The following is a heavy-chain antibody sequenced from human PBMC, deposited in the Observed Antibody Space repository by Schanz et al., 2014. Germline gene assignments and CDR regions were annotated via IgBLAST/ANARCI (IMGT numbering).Heavy chain of an antibody. CDR1: GGSINSDAFY. Sequence: QVQLQESGPGVVKPSQTLSLTCTVSGGSINSDAFYWTWIRQHPGKGLEWVGYIYYSGGTYYSPSLKSRVSISLDTSKNQFSLNLSSVTAADTAVYYCARGGFGEVSYFDYWGQGTLVTVSS. CDR3: ARGGFGEVSYFDY. CDR2: IYYSGGT. J-gene: IGHJ4*02. D-gene: IGHD3-10*01. V-gene: IGHV4-31*03.